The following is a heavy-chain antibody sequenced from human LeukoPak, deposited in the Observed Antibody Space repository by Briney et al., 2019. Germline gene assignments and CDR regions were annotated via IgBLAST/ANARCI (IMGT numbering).Heavy chain of an antibody. CDR1: GFTFTSYG. J-gene: IGHJ6*03. V-gene: IGHV3-30*02. Sequence: GGSLRLSCAAAGFTFTSYGMHWVRQAPGKGLEWVAFVRYDGSDKYYVDSVKGRFTISRDDSRNTVYLQMNRLRAEDTAVYYCAKGSFSCTSSSCPQFYYYMDVWGKGTTVTVSS. D-gene: IGHD2-2*01. CDR2: VRYDGSDK. CDR3: AKGSFSCTSSSCPQFYYYMDV.